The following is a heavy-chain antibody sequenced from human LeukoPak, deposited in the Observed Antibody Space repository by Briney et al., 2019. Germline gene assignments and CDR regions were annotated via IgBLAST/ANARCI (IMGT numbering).Heavy chain of an antibody. Sequence: GGSLRLSCAASGFTFSSYGMSWVRQAPGKGLEWVSAISTTGGTTYYADSVKGRFTISRDNSQNTLYLQMNSLRAEDTAVYYCARADWDTAMIDYWGQGTLVTVSS. D-gene: IGHD5-18*01. CDR1: GFTFSSYG. CDR3: ARADWDTAMIDY. J-gene: IGHJ4*02. CDR2: ISTTGGTT. V-gene: IGHV3-23*01.